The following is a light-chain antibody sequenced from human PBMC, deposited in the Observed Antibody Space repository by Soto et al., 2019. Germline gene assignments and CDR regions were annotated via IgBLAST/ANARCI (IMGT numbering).Light chain of an antibody. CDR2: GAS. Sequence: ELVMTQSPATLSVSPGDRVTLSCRASQSVSSNLAWFQQKAGQAPRLLIYGASTRATGIPARFSGSGSGTEFTLTISSLQSEDFAVYYCHQNNNWPRTFGEGTKVEIK. J-gene: IGKJ4*01. CDR1: QSVSSN. V-gene: IGKV3-15*01. CDR3: HQNNNWPRT.